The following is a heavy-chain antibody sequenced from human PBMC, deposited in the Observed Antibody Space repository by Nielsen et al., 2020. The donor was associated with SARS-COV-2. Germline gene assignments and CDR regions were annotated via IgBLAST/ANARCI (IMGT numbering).Heavy chain of an antibody. Sequence: GESLKISCKGSGFRFTSYWIGWVRQAPGKGLEWMAIISRDASDTFYPDSVKGRFTVSRDNSKNTVYLQMNSLRPEDTAVYYCAKDFWSSPNQVGPDYWGQGTLVTVSS. V-gene: IGHV3-30*18. D-gene: IGHD3-3*01. J-gene: IGHJ4*02. CDR1: GFRFTSYW. CDR3: AKDFWSSPNQVGPDY. CDR2: ISRDASDT.